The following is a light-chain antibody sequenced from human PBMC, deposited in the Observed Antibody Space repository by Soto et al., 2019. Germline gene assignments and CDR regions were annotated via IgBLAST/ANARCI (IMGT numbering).Light chain of an antibody. J-gene: IGKJ4*01. V-gene: IGKV3-20*01. CDR1: QTVSSNF. CDR3: RQYRRSLEFA. CDR2: GAS. Sequence: IVMTQSPGTLSLSPGERATLSCRANQTVSSNFLAWYQEKPGQGPRLLIYGASTRATGITDRFSGSGSGTDFTLTISRLDPEDFAVYYCRQYRRSLEFAVGGGTKVDIK.